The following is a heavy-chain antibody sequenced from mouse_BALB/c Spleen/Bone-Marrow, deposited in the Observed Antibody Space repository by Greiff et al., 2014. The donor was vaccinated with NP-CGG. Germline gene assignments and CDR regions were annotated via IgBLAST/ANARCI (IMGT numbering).Heavy chain of an antibody. V-gene: IGHV7-3*02. D-gene: IGHD2-10*02. Sequence: EVKLVESGGGLVQPGGSLRLSCATSGFTFTDYYMSWVRQPPGKALEWLGFIRNKANGYTTDYSASVRGRFTISRDYSQNILYLQMNTLRAEDSATYYCARDLQYDIHWYFDVWGAGTTVTVSS. CDR1: GFTFTDYY. J-gene: IGHJ1*01. CDR2: IRNKANGYTT. CDR3: ARDLQYDIHWYFDV.